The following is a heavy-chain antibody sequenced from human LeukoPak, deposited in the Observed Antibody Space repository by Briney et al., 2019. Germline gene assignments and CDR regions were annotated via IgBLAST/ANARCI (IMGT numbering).Heavy chain of an antibody. J-gene: IGHJ4*02. V-gene: IGHV4-34*01. D-gene: IGHD3-16*02. CDR1: GGSFSGYY. CDR3: ARADLTFGGVIVPAPFDY. CDR2: INHSGST. Sequence: SETLSLTCAVYGGSFSGYYWSWIRQPPGKGLEWIGEINHSGSTNYNPSLKSRVTISVDTSKNQFSLKLSSVTAADTAVYYCARADLTFGGVIVPAPFDYWGQGTLVTVSS.